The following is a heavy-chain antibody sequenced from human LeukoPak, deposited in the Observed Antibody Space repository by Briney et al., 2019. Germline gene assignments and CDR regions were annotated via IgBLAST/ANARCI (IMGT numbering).Heavy chain of an antibody. J-gene: IGHJ4*02. V-gene: IGHV3-7*03. D-gene: IGHD1-26*01. CDR2: MNQDGSQK. Sequence: GGSLRLSCVVSGFRFSNYWMTWVRQAPGKGLEWVANMNQDGSQKYYVDSVRGRFTISRGNAKSSLYLQMNSVRAEDTAVYYCARDVGYYCGPGTLVTVSS. CDR1: GFRFSNYW. CDR3: ARDVGYY.